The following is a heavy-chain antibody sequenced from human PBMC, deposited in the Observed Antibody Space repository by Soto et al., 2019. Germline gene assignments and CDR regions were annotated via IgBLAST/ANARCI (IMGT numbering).Heavy chain of an antibody. D-gene: IGHD5-12*01. Sequence: QVQLQESGPGLVKPSETLSLTCTVSGASISNAYWRWIRQAAGKRLEWIGRIHSSGTFNYNPSLKSRVSISRDTSKNQISLKLSSVTAADTAVYYCARDNIVSKGYGMDVWGQGTTVTVSS. CDR1: GASISNAY. V-gene: IGHV4-4*07. J-gene: IGHJ6*02. CDR3: ARDNIVSKGYGMDV. CDR2: IHSSGTF.